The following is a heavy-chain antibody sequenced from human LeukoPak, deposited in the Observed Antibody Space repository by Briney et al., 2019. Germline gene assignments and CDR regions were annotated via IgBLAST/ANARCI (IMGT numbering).Heavy chain of an antibody. CDR2: INNDGSST. Sequence: GGSLRLSCASSGFTFSFYWMHWVRQAPGKGLVWVSRINNDGSSTSYAGSVKGRFTISRDNAKNTLYLQMNSLRAEDTAVYYCARDNEYCTGGTCRLGYWGQGALVTVSS. J-gene: IGHJ4*02. CDR1: GFTFSFYW. CDR3: ARDNEYCTGGTCRLGY. D-gene: IGHD2-15*01. V-gene: IGHV3-74*01.